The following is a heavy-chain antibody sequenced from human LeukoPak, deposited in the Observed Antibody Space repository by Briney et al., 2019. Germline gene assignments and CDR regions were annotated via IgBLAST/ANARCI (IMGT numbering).Heavy chain of an antibody. CDR1: GFTVSNYA. J-gene: IGHJ4*02. CDR2: ISGFDPGT. Sequence: QPGGSLRLSCAASGFTVSNYAMSWVRQAPGKWLEWVSTISGFDPGTYYADSVGGRFTISRDNSKNTLFLRMNSLRAEDTAVYFCAKGLRLLDSWGQGTLVTVSS. V-gene: IGHV3-23*01. CDR3: AKGLRLLDS. D-gene: IGHD3-16*01.